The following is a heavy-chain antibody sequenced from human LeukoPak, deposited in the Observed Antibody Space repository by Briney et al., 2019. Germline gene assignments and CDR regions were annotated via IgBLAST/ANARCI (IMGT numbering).Heavy chain of an antibody. CDR1: GLTVSSSY. Sequence: PGGSLRLSCAASGLTVSSSYMSWVRQAPGKGLEWVSIIYNDGSTYYADSVKGRFTISRDNSKNTLYLQMNSLRAEDTAVYYCTTKRGYSYGYADWGQGTLVTVSS. V-gene: IGHV3-66*01. CDR2: IYNDGST. CDR3: TTKRGYSYGYAD. D-gene: IGHD5-18*01. J-gene: IGHJ4*02.